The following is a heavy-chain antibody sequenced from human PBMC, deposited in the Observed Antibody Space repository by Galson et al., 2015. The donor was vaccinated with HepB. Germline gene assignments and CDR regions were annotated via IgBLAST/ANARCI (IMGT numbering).Heavy chain of an antibody. CDR1: GGTFSHTA. CDR2: IIPIVDKP. Sequence: SCKASGGTFSHTAISWVRQAPGQGLEWLGGIIPIVDKPYIAQNFRGRLTITADASTHTVYMQLDSLRSEDTAVYFCARDRSTSEPYDAFDVWGQGTMLTVSS. J-gene: IGHJ3*01. CDR3: ARDRSTSEPYDAFDV. D-gene: IGHD1-14*01. V-gene: IGHV1-69*01.